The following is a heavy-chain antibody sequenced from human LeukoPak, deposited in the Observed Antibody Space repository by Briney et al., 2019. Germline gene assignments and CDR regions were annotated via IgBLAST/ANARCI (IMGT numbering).Heavy chain of an antibody. J-gene: IGHJ5*02. V-gene: IGHV3-23*01. CDR3: AKEGSGSLVSDQ. Sequence: GGSLRLSCAASGFTFSSYGMSWVRQAPGKGLEWVSGISGSGGSTYYADSLKGRFTISRDNSKNTVYLQMNSLRAEDTAVYYCAKEGSGSLVSDQWGQGTLVTVSS. CDR2: ISGSGGST. CDR1: GFTFSSYG. D-gene: IGHD3-10*01.